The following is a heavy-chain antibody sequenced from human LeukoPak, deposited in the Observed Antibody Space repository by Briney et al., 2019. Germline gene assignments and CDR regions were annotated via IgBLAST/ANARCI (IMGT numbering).Heavy chain of an antibody. CDR2: IYSGGST. CDR1: GFTVSSNY. CDR3: AREDNIAVAS. V-gene: IGHV3-53*01. Sequence: PGGSLRLSCAASGFTVSSNYMGWVRQAPGKGLEWVSVIYSGGSTYYADSVKGRFTISRDNSKNTLYLQMNSLRTEDTAVYYCAREDNIAVASWGQGTLVTVSS. J-gene: IGHJ4*02. D-gene: IGHD6-19*01.